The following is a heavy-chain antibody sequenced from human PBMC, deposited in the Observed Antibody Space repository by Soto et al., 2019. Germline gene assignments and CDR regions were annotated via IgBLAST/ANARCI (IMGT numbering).Heavy chain of an antibody. J-gene: IGHJ4*02. V-gene: IGHV4-31*03. CDR2: IYYSGST. CDR3: ARERTYYDYVWGSYRSLDFDY. CDR1: GGSISSGGYY. D-gene: IGHD3-16*02. Sequence: SETLSLTCTVSGGSISSGGYYWSWIRQHPGKGLEWIGYIYYSGSTYYNPSLKSRVTISVDTSKNQFSLKLSSVTAADTAVYYCARERTYYDYVWGSYRSLDFDYWGQGTLVTVSS.